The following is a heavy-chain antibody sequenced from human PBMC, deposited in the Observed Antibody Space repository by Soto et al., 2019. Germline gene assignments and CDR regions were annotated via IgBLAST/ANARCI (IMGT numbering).Heavy chain of an antibody. CDR1: GFTFSSYS. D-gene: IGHD4-17*01. CDR2: ISSSCSTI. J-gene: IGHJ2*01. CDR3: ARDLPYGDYGHWYFDL. V-gene: IGHV3-48*02. Sequence: EVQLVESGGGLVQPGGSLRLSCAASGFTFSSYSMNWVRQAPGKGREGVSYISSSCSTIYYAASVKGRFTISRDNAKNLLYLQMNSLRDEDTAVYYCARDLPYGDYGHWYFDLWGRGTLVTVSS.